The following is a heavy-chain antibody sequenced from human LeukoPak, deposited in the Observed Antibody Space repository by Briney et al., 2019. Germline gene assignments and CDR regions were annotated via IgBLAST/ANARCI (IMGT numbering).Heavy chain of an antibody. CDR2: IYYSGST. J-gene: IGHJ6*02. CDR3: AGGSYYYYGMDV. Sequence: SETLSLTCTVAGGSISSYYWSWIRQPPGKGLEWIGYIYYSGSTNYNPSLKSRVTISVDTSKNQFSLKLRSVTAADTAVYYCAGGSYYYYGMDVWGQGTTVTVSS. V-gene: IGHV4-59*01. CDR1: GGSISSYY.